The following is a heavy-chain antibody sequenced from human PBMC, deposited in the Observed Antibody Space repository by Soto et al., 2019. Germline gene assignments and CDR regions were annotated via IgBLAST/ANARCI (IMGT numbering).Heavy chain of an antibody. CDR1: GGTFSSYA. D-gene: IGHD3-16*02. CDR2: IIPIFGTA. V-gene: IGHV1-69*13. Sequence: SVKVSCKASGGTFSSYAISWVRQAPGQGLEWMGGIIPIFGTANYAQKFQGRVTITADESTSTAYMELSSLRSEDTAVYYCASSTPGPNRIRNYYDYVWGSYRAPFDYWGQGTLVTVSS. J-gene: IGHJ4*02. CDR3: ASSTPGPNRIRNYYDYVWGSYRAPFDY.